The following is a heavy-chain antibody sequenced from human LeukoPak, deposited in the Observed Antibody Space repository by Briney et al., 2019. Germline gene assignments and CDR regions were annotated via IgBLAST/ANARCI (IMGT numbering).Heavy chain of an antibody. V-gene: IGHV4-34*09. Sequence: SETLSLTCAVYGGSFSGYYWSWIRQPPGKGLEWIGYIYYSGSTYYNPSLKSRVTISVDTSKNQFSLKLSSVTAADTAVYYCARAQLELRSGYYYYYYGMDVWGQGTTVTVS. CDR3: ARAQLELRSGYYYYYYGMDV. CDR2: IYYSGST. J-gene: IGHJ6*02. CDR1: GGSFSGYY. D-gene: IGHD1-7*01.